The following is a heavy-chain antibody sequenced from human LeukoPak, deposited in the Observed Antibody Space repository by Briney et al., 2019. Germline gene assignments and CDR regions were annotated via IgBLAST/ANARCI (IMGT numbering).Heavy chain of an antibody. CDR3: ARDLDVDSSSHGPVDY. CDR1: GFTFSSYG. V-gene: IGHV3-21*01. Sequence: GGSMRLSCAASGFTFSSYGMSWVRQAPGKGLEWVSSISSSSSYIYYADSVKGRFTISRDNAKNSLYLQMNSLRAEDTAVYYCARDLDVDSSSHGPVDYWGQGTLVTVSS. CDR2: ISSSSSYI. D-gene: IGHD6-13*01. J-gene: IGHJ4*02.